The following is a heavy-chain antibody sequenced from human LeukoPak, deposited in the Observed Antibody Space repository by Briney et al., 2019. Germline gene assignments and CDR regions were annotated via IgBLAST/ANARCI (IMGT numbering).Heavy chain of an antibody. CDR3: ARDPGYYYYGMDV. V-gene: IGHV3-74*01. Sequence: GGSLRLSCAVTGFNLRTYWIHWVRHSPGRGLQWVVRINGEGRRISYADSVRGRFTISRDNTKNTPYLQMNSLRAEDTALYYCARDPGYYYYGMDVWGQGTTVVVSS. J-gene: IGHJ6*02. CDR1: GFNLRTYW. CDR2: INGEGRRI.